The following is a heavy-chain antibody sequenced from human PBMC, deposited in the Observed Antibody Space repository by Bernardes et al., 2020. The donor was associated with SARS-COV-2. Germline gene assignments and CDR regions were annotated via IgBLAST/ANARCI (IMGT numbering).Heavy chain of an antibody. J-gene: IGHJ4*02. CDR3: ARGWEDIVVVPAAPFDY. CDR1: GFTFSDYY. D-gene: IGHD2-2*01. Sequence: GGSLRLSCAASGFTFSDYYMSWIRQAPGKGLEWVSYISSSGSTIYYADSVKGRFTISRDNAKNSLYLQMNSLRAEDTAVYYCARGWEDIVVVPAAPFDYWGQGTLVTVSS. V-gene: IGHV3-11*01. CDR2: ISSSGSTI.